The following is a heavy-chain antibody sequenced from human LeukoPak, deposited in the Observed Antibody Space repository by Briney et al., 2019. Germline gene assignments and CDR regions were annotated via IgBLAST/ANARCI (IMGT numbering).Heavy chain of an antibody. CDR2: IYYSGTT. CDR1: GRCINSYY. D-gene: IGHD1-7*01. J-gene: IGHJ4*02. V-gene: IGHV4-59*08. Sequence: SDTLSLTCSVWGRCINSYYWSWLRQPTGKGLEWIVYIYYSGTTNYNPSLKSRVTISLHTSNNQFSLQLSSLTAADTAVYYCASTEWNYARWGQGNLVTVSS. CDR3: ASTEWNYAR.